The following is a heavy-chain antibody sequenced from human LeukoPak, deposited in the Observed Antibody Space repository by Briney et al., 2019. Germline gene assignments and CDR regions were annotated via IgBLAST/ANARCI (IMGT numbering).Heavy chain of an antibody. CDR2: ISDSDNTK. D-gene: IGHD4-17*01. V-gene: IGHV3-48*03. CDR1: GFTFSSYE. J-gene: IGHJ6*02. CDR3: ARGNANYGDYADYYYYYGMDV. Sequence: GGSLRLSCAASGFTFSSYEMNGVRQAPGKGLEWVSYISDSDNTKYYVDSVKGRFTISRDNAKNSLYLQMNSLRAEDTAVYYCARGNANYGDYADYYYYYGMDVWGQGTTVTVSS.